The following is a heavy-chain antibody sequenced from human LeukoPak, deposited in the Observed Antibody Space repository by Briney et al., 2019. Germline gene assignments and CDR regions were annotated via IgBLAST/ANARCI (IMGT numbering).Heavy chain of an antibody. V-gene: IGHV4-59*01. CDR2: IYYSGST. CDR1: GGSISGYY. D-gene: IGHD6-19*01. Sequence: SETLSLTCTVSGGSISGYYWSWIRQPPGKGLEWIGYIYYSGSTNYNPSLESRVTISVDTSNNQFSLKLSSVTAADTAVYYCARGAGWYDHWGQGSLVTVSS. CDR3: ARGAGWYDH. J-gene: IGHJ5*02.